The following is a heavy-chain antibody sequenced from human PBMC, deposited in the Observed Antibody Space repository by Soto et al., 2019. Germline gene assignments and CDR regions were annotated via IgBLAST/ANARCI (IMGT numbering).Heavy chain of an antibody. CDR1: GFIFNNCA. J-gene: IGHJ3*01. V-gene: IGHV3-23*01. D-gene: IGHD4-4*01. CDR2: IGDGGVDS. Sequence: PAGSLRLSCAASGFIFNNCAMSWVRLAPGKGMEWVSSIGDGGVDSYYADYVKGRFTISRDNSKNSLYLQMNSLRAEDTAIYYCANDRIRCNSVRYPFDVRGQGTSVTVSS. CDR3: ANDRIRCNSVRYPFDV.